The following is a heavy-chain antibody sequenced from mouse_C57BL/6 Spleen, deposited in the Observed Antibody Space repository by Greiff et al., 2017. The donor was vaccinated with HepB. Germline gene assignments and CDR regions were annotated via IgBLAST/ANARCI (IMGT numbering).Heavy chain of an antibody. CDR3: ARRGY. CDR2: IYPSDSET. J-gene: IGHJ2*01. V-gene: IGHV1-61*01. Sequence: QVQLQQPGAELVRPGSSVKLSCTASGYTFTSYWMDWVKQRPGQGLECIGNIYPSDSETHYNQTFKDKNTLTVDKSYSTASVQLSSLTSEDSAVYYCARRGYWGQGTTLTVSS. CDR1: GYTFTSYW.